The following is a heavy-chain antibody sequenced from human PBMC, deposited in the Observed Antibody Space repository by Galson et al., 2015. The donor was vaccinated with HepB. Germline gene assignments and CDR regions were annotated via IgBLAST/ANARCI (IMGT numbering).Heavy chain of an antibody. CDR1: GFTLSSYE. V-gene: IGHV3-48*03. D-gene: IGHD2-15*01. CDR2: ISSGGSTI. Sequence: SLRLSCAASGFTLSSYEMNWVRQAPGKGLEWVSYISSGGSTIYYADSAKGRFTISRDNAKNSLSLQMNSLRAEDTAVYYCVRDGIYCSGGICHPYWGQGTLVTVSS. J-gene: IGHJ4*02. CDR3: VRDGIYCSGGICHPY.